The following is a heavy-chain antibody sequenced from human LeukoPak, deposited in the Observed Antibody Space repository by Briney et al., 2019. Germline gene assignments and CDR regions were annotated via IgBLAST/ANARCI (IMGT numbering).Heavy chain of an antibody. D-gene: IGHD3-22*01. CDR1: GYTFTSYD. V-gene: IGHV1-3*01. CDR2: INAGNGNT. CDR3: ARSKTYYYDDYYFDY. Sequence: ASVKVSCKASGYTFTSYDINWVRQAPGQRLEWMGWINAGNGNTKYSQKFQGRVTITRDTSASTAYMELSSLRSEDTAVYYCARSKTYYYDDYYFDYWGQGTLVTVSS. J-gene: IGHJ4*02.